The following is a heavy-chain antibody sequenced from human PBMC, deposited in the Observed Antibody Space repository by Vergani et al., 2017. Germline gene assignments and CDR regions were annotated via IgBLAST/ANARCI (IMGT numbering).Heavy chain of an antibody. J-gene: IGHJ2*01. CDR1: GGSTSSSSYY. CDR3: AREMMGGGWYFDL. V-gene: IGHV4-39*07. Sequence: QLQLQESGPALVKPSETLSLTCTVSGGSTSSSSYYLCWLLQPPGKGLEWIGSIYYSGSTYYTPSLKSRVTISVDTSTNQFSLKLSSVTAADTAVYYCAREMMGGGWYFDLWGRGTLVTVSS. CDR2: IYYSGST. D-gene: IGHD3-16*01.